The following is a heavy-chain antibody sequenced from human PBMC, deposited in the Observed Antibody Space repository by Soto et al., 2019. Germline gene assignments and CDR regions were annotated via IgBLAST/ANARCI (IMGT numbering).Heavy chain of an antibody. CDR3: TTGSYGDYGFRNYYYYYMDV. CDR2: IKSKTDGGTT. J-gene: IGHJ6*03. Sequence: ASWFTFVNAGGSWILQNTGKGLEWVGRIKSKTDGGTTDYAAPVKGRFTISRDDSKNTLYLQMNSLKTEDTAVYYCTTGSYGDYGFRNYYYYYMDVWGKGSTVTVSS. V-gene: IGHV3-15*01. CDR1: WFTFVNAG. D-gene: IGHD4-17*01.